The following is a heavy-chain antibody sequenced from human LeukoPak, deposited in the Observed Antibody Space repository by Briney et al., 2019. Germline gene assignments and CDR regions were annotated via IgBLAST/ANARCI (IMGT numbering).Heavy chain of an antibody. CDR2: MYYTGST. Sequence: PSETLSLTCTVTGGSVISGRYYWSWIRQPPGKGLEWIGDMYYTGSTNYNPSFKSRVTISLDTSKIQFSLRLSSVTAADTAVYYCARDDLDYDYTWGSYRRKYYFGSWGQGSLVTVSS. V-gene: IGHV4-61*01. CDR3: ARDDLDYDYTWGSYRRKYYFGS. CDR1: GGSVISGRYY. J-gene: IGHJ4*02. D-gene: IGHD3-16*02.